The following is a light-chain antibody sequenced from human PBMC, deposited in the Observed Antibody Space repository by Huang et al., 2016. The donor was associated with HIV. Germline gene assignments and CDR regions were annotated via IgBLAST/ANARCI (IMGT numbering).Light chain of an antibody. CDR3: QQRSNRTPTT. Sequence: EIILTQSPATLSFSPGERATLSCRASQSVGSYLAWYQQKPGQAPRLLIYSASNRATGIPARFSGGGSGTDFTLTIRGLEPDDFAVYFCQQRSNRTPTTFGQGTKVE. CDR2: SAS. V-gene: IGKV3-11*01. CDR1: QSVGSY. J-gene: IGKJ1*01.